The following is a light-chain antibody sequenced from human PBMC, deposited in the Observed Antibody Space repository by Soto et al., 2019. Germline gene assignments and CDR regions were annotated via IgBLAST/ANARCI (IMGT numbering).Light chain of an antibody. V-gene: IGKV3-15*01. CDR3: QQYNNWRRT. Sequence: EIVMTQSPATLSVSPGERVTLSCRASQFISNSLAWYQQRPGQPPRLLIYGASTRATGIPARFSGSGSGTEFTLTISSLQSEDFAVYYCQQYNNWRRTFGQGTKVDIK. CDR2: GAS. CDR1: QFISNS. J-gene: IGKJ1*01.